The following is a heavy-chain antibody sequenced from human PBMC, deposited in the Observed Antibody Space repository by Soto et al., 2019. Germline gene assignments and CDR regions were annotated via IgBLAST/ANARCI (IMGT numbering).Heavy chain of an antibody. J-gene: IGHJ4*02. V-gene: IGHV3-33*01. CDR3: AREVPVEGGPGSMGFFGK. CDR1: GFSLSNYG. CDR2: IWSNGENK. D-gene: IGHD2-2*01. Sequence: PGGSLRLSCAASGFSLSNYGMHWVRQAPGKGLEWVAVIWSNGENKYYGDSVKGRFTISRDNSRNTLFLQMDSLRADDTAMYFCAREVPVEGGPGSMGFFGKWGQGTLVTVSS.